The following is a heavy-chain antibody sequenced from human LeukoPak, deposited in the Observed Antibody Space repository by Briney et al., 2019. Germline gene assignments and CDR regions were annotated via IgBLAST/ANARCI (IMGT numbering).Heavy chain of an antibody. J-gene: IGHJ4*02. D-gene: IGHD3-22*01. CDR2: ISAYNGNT. Sequence: GASVKVSCKASGCTFTSYGISWVRQAPGQGLEWVGWISAYNGNTNYAQKLQGRVTMTTDTSTSTAYMELRSLRSDDTAVYYCAKVGWVYDSSGYPDYWGQGTLVTVSS. CDR1: GCTFTSYG. V-gene: IGHV1-18*01. CDR3: AKVGWVYDSSGYPDY.